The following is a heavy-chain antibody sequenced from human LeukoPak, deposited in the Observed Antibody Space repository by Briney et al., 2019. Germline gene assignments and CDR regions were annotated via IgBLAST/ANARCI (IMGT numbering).Heavy chain of an antibody. V-gene: IGHV1-69*02. CDR2: IIPILGIA. CDR1: GGTFSSYT. CDR3: ASEPPPEYSSSHFDY. D-gene: IGHD6-6*01. J-gene: IGHJ4*02. Sequence: SVKVSCKASGGTFSSYTISWVRQAPGQGLEWMGRIIPILGIANYAQKFQGRVTITADKSTSTAYMELSSLRSEDTAVYYCASEPPPEYSSSHFDYWGQGTLVTVSS.